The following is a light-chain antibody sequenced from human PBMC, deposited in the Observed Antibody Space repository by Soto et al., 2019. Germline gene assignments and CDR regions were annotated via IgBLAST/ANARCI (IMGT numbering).Light chain of an antibody. CDR2: EVS. J-gene: IGLJ1*01. V-gene: IGLV2-14*01. CDR3: FSYTTSSAPYV. CDR1: TSDVGGYNY. Sequence: ALTQPASVXVSPGQTITISCTGTTSDVGGYNYVSWYQQHPGKAPKLLIYEVSNRPSVVSNRFSCSKSGNTASLKISGLQAEDEAAYYCFSYTTSSAPYVFGTGTKVPVL.